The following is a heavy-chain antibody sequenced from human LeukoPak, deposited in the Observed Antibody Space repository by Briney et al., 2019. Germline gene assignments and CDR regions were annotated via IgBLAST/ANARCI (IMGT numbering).Heavy chain of an antibody. CDR1: DGSLSRYY. CDR3: ARSAPLIVVVVAATGGGAFDI. CDR2: IYYSGST. V-gene: IGHV4-59*01. Sequence: SETLSLTCTVSDGSLSRYYLSWIRQPPPKGLAWIGYIYYSGSTNYNPSLKSRVTISVDTSKNQFSLKLSSVTAADTAVYYCARSAPLIVVVVAATGGGAFDIWGQGTMVTVSS. D-gene: IGHD2-15*01. J-gene: IGHJ3*02.